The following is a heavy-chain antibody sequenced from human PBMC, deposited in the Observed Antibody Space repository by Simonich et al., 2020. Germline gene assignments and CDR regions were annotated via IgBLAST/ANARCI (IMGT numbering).Heavy chain of an antibody. CDR2: ISPILGKA. Sequence: QVQLVQSGAEVKKPGSSVKVSCKASGGTFSSYAISWVRQAPGQGLEWMGGISPILGKANYERKFQGRVTSTADKSTSTAYMELSSLRSEDTAVYYCARTNTMRELDTMVRGVDYFDYWGQGTLVTVSS. CDR1: GGTFSSYA. CDR3: ARTNTMRELDTMVRGVDYFDY. V-gene: IGHV1-69*06. D-gene: IGHD3-10*01. J-gene: IGHJ4*02.